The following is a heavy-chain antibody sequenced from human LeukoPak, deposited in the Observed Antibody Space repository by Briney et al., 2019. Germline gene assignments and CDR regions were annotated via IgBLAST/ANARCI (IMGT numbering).Heavy chain of an antibody. J-gene: IGHJ5*02. CDR3: ATAEYYSYWFDP. D-gene: IGHD3-10*01. CDR1: GYTFTSYD. Sequence: ASVKVSCKASGYTFTSYDINWVRQATGQGLEWMGWMNPNSGSTGYAQKFQGRVTITRNTSISTAYMELSSLRSEDTAVYCCATAEYYSYWFDPWGQGTLVTVSS. CDR2: MNPNSGST. V-gene: IGHV1-8*03.